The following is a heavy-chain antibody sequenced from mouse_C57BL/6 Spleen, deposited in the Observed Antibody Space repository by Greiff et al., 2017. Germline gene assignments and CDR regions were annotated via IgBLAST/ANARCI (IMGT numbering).Heavy chain of an antibody. J-gene: IGHJ2*01. V-gene: IGHV5-9*01. CDR1: GFTFSSYT. Sequence: EVQRVESGGGLVKPGGSLKLSCAASGFTFSSYTMSWVRQTPEKRLEWVATISGGGGNTYYPDSVNGRFTISRDNAKNTLYLQMSSLRSEDTALYYCARLDSSGYVYFDYWGQGTTLTVSS. CDR3: ARLDSSGYVYFDY. CDR2: ISGGGGNT. D-gene: IGHD3-2*02.